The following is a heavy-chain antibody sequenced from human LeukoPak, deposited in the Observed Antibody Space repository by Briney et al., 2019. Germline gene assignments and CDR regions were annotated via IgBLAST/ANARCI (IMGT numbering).Heavy chain of an antibody. J-gene: IGHJ6*02. CDR2: IKQDGSEK. V-gene: IGHV3-7*01. CDR1: GFTFSSYW. D-gene: IGHD2-2*01. CDR3: ARINLYPFYYYYGMDV. Sequence: GGSLRLSCAASGFTFSSYWMSWVRQAPGKGLEWVANIKQDGSEKYYVDSVKGRFTISRDNAKNSLYLQMNSLRAEDTAVYYYARINLYPFYYYYGMDVWGQGTTVTVSS.